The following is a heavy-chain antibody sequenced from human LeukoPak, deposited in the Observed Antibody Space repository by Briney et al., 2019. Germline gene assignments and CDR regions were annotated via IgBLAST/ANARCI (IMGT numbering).Heavy chain of an antibody. CDR2: ISWDGGST. V-gene: IGHV3-43D*03. CDR1: GFTFDDYA. J-gene: IGHJ6*03. Sequence: GGSLRLSCAASGFTFDDYAMHWVRQAPGKGLEWVSLISWDGGSTYYADSAKGRFTISRDNSKNSLYLQMDSLRAEDTALYYCAKDSSTYYYMDVWGKGTTVTVSS. D-gene: IGHD6-13*01. CDR3: AKDSSTYYYMDV.